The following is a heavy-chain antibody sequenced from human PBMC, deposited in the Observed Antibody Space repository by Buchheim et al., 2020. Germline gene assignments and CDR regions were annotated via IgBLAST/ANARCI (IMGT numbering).Heavy chain of an antibody. V-gene: IGHV3-30*18. CDR1: GFNIGSYG. Sequence: QVQLVESGGGVVQPGTSLRLSCAVSGFNIGSYGMHWVRQAPGKGLDWVAFTSYDGGEMFYGRSVKGRFTISSDNSKNTLYLQMNSLRAEDTAVYYCAKSLAYSYYGMDVWGQGAT. D-gene: IGHD3-3*02. CDR2: TSYDGGEM. CDR3: AKSLAYSYYGMDV. J-gene: IGHJ6*02.